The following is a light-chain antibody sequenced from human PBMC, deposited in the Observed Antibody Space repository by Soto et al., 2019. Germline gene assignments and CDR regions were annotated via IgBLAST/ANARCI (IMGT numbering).Light chain of an antibody. CDR1: QSVSSSY. J-gene: IGKJ1*01. V-gene: IGKV3-20*01. CDR2: DAS. Sequence: VQAQSPGTLSLYPGESATLSCRASQSVSSSYIAWYQQKPGQAPRLLIYDASSRATGIPDRFSGSGSGTDFTLTISSLQPEDIATYYCQQYDNLPRTFGQGTKVDIK. CDR3: QQYDNLPRT.